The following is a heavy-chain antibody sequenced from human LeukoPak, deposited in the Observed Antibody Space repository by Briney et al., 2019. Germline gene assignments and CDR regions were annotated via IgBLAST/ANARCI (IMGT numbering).Heavy chain of an antibody. V-gene: IGHV4-39*01. Sequence: SETLSLTCTVSGDSISSTTYYWGWIRQPPGKGLEWIGTIYYSGSTYYNPSLKSRVTISVDASKIQFSLKLSSVTAADTALYYCARHYVYSSGWYFPPGFDIWGQGTMVTVSS. D-gene: IGHD6-19*01. J-gene: IGHJ3*02. CDR1: GDSISSTTYY. CDR2: IYYSGST. CDR3: ARHYVYSSGWYFPPGFDI.